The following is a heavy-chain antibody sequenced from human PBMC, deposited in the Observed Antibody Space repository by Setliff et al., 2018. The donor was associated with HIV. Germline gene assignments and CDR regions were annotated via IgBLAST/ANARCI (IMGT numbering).Heavy chain of an antibody. CDR2: IHHTGST. CDR3: ARGTPDHEVWYFDL. J-gene: IGHJ2*01. CDR1: GGSFSANY. Sequence: SETLSLTCAVYGGSFSANYWTWIRQPPGEGLEWIGEIHHTGSTNYNPSLKSRVTISVDTSKNQFSLKLSSVTVADTAVYYCARGTPDHEVWYFDLWGRGTLVTVSS. V-gene: IGHV4-34*01.